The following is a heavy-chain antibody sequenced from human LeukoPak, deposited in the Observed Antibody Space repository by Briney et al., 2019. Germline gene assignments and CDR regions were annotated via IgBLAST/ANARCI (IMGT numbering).Heavy chain of an antibody. J-gene: IGHJ4*02. CDR2: IIPIFGTA. V-gene: IGHV1-69*06. CDR3: ARVGGSGYYYQLAFDY. D-gene: IGHD3-22*01. Sequence: SVKVSCKASGYTFTSFGIIWVRQAPGQGLEWMGGIIPIFGTANYAQNFQGRVTITADKSTSIAYMELSSLRSEDTAVYYCARVGGSGYYYQLAFDYWGQGTLVTVSS. CDR1: GYTFTSFG.